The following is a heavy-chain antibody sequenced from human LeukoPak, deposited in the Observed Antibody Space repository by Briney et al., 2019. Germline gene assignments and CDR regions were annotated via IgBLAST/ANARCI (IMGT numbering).Heavy chain of an antibody. V-gene: IGHV4-34*01. CDR1: GFTFSNYE. CDR3: ARQWTSAPVGLLSGVRWFDP. Sequence: LRLSCAASGFTFSNYEMNWVRQPPGKGLEWIGEINHSGSTNYNPSLKSRVTISVDTSKNQFSLKLSSVTAADTAVYYCARQWTSAPVGLLSGVRWFDPWGQGTLVTVSS. D-gene: IGHD1-26*01. CDR2: INHSGST. J-gene: IGHJ5*02.